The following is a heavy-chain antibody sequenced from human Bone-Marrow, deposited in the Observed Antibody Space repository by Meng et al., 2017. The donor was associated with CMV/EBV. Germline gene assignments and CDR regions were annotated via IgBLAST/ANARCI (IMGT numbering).Heavy chain of an antibody. D-gene: IGHD3-22*01. CDR1: GFTFSSYA. Sequence: GGSLRLSCAASGFTFSSYAMSWVRQAPGKGLEWVSTISASGGSTYYADSVKGRFTISRDNSKNTLYLQMNSLRAEDTDVYYCARVPDYYDSGGYLRRSDPWGQGTLVTVSS. J-gene: IGHJ5*02. CDR2: ISASGGST. CDR3: ARVPDYYDSGGYLRRSDP. V-gene: IGHV3-23*01.